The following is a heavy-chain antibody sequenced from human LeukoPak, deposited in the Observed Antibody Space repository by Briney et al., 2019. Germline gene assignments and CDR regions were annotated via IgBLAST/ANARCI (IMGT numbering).Heavy chain of an antibody. Sequence: SETLSLTCAVYGGSFSGYYWSWIRQPPGKGLEWIGEINHSGSTNYNPSLKSRVTISVDTSKNQFSLKLSSVTAVDTAVYYCARGWGDCSSTSCHGPDAFDIWGQGTMVTVSS. CDR3: ARGWGDCSSTSCHGPDAFDI. J-gene: IGHJ3*02. D-gene: IGHD2-2*01. V-gene: IGHV4-34*01. CDR2: INHSGST. CDR1: GGSFSGYY.